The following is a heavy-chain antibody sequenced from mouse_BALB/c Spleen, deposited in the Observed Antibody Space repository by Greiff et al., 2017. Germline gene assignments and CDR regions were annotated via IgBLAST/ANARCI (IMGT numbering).Heavy chain of an antibody. D-gene: IGHD2-14*01. V-gene: IGHV5-6-3*01. CDR2: INSNGGST. J-gene: IGHJ2*01. CDR3: AREDYRYDYFDY. Sequence: EVKLQESGGGLVQPGGSLKLSCAASGFTFSSYGMSWVRQTPDKRLELVATINSNGGSTYYPDSVKGRFTISRDNAKNTLYLQMSSLKSEDTAMYYCAREDYRYDYFDYWGQGTTLTVSS. CDR1: GFTFSSYG.